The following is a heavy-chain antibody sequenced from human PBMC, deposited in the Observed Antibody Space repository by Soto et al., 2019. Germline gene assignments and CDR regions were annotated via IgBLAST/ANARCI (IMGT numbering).Heavy chain of an antibody. CDR3: ARQHPRSVAAVEIPFGF. D-gene: IGHD6-25*01. V-gene: IGHV4-59*01. CDR2: MFSRGSA. J-gene: IGHJ4*02. CDR1: GDSIGSYH. Sequence: ASETLSLTCTVSGDSIGSYHWSWVRQPPGKGLEWIGFMFSRGSANYNPSLKSRVTISVDTSKSQFSLKLTSVTAADTAIYYCARQHPRSVAAVEIPFGFWGKGTLVTVSS.